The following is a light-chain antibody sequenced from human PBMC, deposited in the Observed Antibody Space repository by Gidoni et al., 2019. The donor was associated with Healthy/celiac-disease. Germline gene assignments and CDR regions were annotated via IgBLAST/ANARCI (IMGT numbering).Light chain of an antibody. V-gene: IGKV1-5*01. CDR2: DAS. J-gene: IGKJ1*01. Sequence: DIQLTQSPSTLSASVGDRVTITCRASQSISSWLAWYQQKPGKAPKLLIYDASSLESGVPSRCSGSGSGTEVTRTISSLQPDDFATYYCQQYNSYSWTFGQGTKVEIK. CDR3: QQYNSYSWT. CDR1: QSISSW.